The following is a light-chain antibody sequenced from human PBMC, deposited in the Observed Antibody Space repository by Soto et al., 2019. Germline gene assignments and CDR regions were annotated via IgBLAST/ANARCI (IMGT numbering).Light chain of an antibody. V-gene: IGLV1-44*01. CDR1: SSNIGTNT. CDR3: AAWDDSLRGVV. Sequence: QSAVTQPPSASGTPGQRVTISCSGSSSNIGTNTVNWYLQLPGTAPKLLIFRNDQRPSGVPDRFSGSKSGTSASLAIGGLQSEDEADYYCAAWDDSLRGVVFGGGTKVTVL. J-gene: IGLJ2*01. CDR2: RND.